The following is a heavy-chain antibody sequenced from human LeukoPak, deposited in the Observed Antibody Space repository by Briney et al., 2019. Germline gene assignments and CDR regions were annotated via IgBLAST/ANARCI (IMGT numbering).Heavy chain of an antibody. CDR3: ARGFGVVTYYYYGMDV. J-gene: IGHJ6*02. CDR1: GFTFSSYA. D-gene: IGHD3-3*01. Sequence: GGSLRLSCAASGFTFSSYAMSWVRQAPGKGLEWVSAISGSGGSTYYADSVKGRFTISRDNSKNTLYLQMNSLRAEDTAVYYCARGFGVVTYYYYGMDVWGQGTTVTVSS. V-gene: IGHV3-23*01. CDR2: ISGSGGST.